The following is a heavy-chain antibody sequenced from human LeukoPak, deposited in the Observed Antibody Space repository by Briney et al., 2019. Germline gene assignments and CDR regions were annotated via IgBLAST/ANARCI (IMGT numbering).Heavy chain of an antibody. D-gene: IGHD5-18*01. CDR3: AKDPHTGYSFAY. CDR2: LSGSGGST. CDR1: GFTFSSYA. Sequence: GGSLRLSCVFSGFTFSSYAMSWVRQAPGKGLEWVSSLSGSGGSTYYADSVKGRFTISRDNSKNTLYLQMNSLRVEDTAVYYCAKDPHTGYSFAYWGQGTLVTVSS. J-gene: IGHJ4*02. V-gene: IGHV3-23*01.